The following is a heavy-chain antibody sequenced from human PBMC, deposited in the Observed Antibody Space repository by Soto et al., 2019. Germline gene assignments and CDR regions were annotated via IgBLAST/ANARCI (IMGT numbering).Heavy chain of an antibody. V-gene: IGHV3-15*01. CDR2: IKGNVDGGTA. CDR3: TTDAFGTFDY. D-gene: IGHD3-10*01. Sequence: EVQLVESGGGLVKPGGSLRLSCAASGFIFSNAWMSWVRQAPAKGLEWVGRIKGNVDGGTADYAAPVKGRFTISRDDSKDTLYLQMNSLKTEDTAVYYCTTDAFGTFDYWGQGTLVTVS. J-gene: IGHJ4*02. CDR1: GFIFSNAW.